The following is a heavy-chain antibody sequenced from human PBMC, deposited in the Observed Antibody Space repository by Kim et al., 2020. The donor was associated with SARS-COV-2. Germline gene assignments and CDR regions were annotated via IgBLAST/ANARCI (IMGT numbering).Heavy chain of an antibody. J-gene: IGHJ4*02. CDR1: GGSISSSSYY. V-gene: IGHV4-39*07. D-gene: IGHD3-9*01. CDR3: ARDPGGLRYFDWLLSYFDY. CDR2: IYYSGST. Sequence: SETLSLTCTVSGGSISSSSYYWGWIRQPPGKGLEWIGSIYYSGSTYYNPSLKSRVTISVDTSKNQFSLKLSSVTAADTAVYYCARDPGGLRYFDWLLSYFDYWGQGTLVTVSS.